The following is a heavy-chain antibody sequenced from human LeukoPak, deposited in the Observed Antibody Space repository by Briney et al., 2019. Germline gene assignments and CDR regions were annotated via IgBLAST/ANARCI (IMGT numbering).Heavy chain of an antibody. Sequence: GGSLRLSCAASGFALNTYLMSWVRQAPGQGLEWVSSISRSGGTTYYASSVRGRFTISRDNSKSTLYLQMTDLRPEDTAIYYCANFFGYWGQGTLVAVSS. CDR1: GFALNTYL. CDR2: ISRSGGTT. D-gene: IGHD3-10*01. J-gene: IGHJ4*02. CDR3: ANFFGY. V-gene: IGHV3-23*01.